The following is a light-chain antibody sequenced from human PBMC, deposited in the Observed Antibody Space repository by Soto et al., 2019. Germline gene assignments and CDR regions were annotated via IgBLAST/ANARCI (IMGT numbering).Light chain of an antibody. CDR3: QQYYSTPRT. V-gene: IGKV4-1*01. J-gene: IGKJ1*01. Sequence: DIVMTQSPDSLAVSLGERATINCKSSQSVLYSSNNKNYLAWYQQKLGQPPKLLIYWASSRESGVPDRFSGSGAGTDFTHTISSLQAEDVAVYYCQQYYSTPRTFGQGTKVEIK. CDR2: WAS. CDR1: QSVLYSSNNKNY.